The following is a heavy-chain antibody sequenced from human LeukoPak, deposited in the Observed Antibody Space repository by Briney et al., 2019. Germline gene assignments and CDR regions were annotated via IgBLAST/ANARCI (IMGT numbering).Heavy chain of an antibody. CDR3: AKDGYSSGWSVYYYYYGMDV. CDR2: VSYDGSNK. V-gene: IGHV3-30*18. Sequence: GGSLRLSCAASGFTFSSYGTHWVRQAPGKGLEWVAVVSYDGSNKYYADSVKGRFTISRDNSKNTLYLQMNSLRPEDTAVYYCAKDGYSSGWSVYYYYYGMDVWGQGTTVTVSS. CDR1: GFTFSSYG. D-gene: IGHD6-19*01. J-gene: IGHJ6*02.